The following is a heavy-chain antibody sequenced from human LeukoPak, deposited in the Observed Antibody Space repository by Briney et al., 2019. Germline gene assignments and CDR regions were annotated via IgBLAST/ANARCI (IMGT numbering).Heavy chain of an antibody. CDR3: ASGKIAATKYYFDY. Sequence: GGSLRFSCAASGFTFSSYWMSWVRQAPGKGLEWVANIKQDGSEKYYVDSVKGRFTISRDNAKNSLYLQMNSLRAEDTAVYYCASGKIAATKYYFDYWGQGTLVTVSS. J-gene: IGHJ4*02. CDR2: IKQDGSEK. V-gene: IGHV3-7*01. CDR1: GFTFSSYW. D-gene: IGHD6-13*01.